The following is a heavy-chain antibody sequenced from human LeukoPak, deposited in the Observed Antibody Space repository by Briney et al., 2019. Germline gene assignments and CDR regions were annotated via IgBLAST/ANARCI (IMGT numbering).Heavy chain of an antibody. CDR3: AKDSSGWDY. V-gene: IGHV3-30*02. Sequence: GGSLRLSCAASGFTFSSYGMHWVRQAPGKGLEWVAFIRSDGSNIYYADSVKGRFTISRDNSQNTLYLQMNSLRAEDTAVYYCAKDSSGWDYWGQGTLVTVSS. J-gene: IGHJ4*02. CDR1: GFTFSSYG. D-gene: IGHD6-19*01. CDR2: IRSDGSNI.